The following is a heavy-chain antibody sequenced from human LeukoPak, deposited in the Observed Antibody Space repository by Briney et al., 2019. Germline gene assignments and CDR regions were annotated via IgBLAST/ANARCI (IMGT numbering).Heavy chain of an antibody. CDR1: GGSISSYY. CDR3: ARIIPAGEAFDI. Sequence: SETLSLTCTVSGGSISSYYWSWIRQPPGKGLEWIGYIYYSGSTNYNPSLKSRVTISVDTSKNQFSLKLSSVTAADTAVYYCARIIPAGEAFDIWGQGTMVTVSS. CDR2: IYYSGST. D-gene: IGHD7-27*01. V-gene: IGHV4-59*12. J-gene: IGHJ3*02.